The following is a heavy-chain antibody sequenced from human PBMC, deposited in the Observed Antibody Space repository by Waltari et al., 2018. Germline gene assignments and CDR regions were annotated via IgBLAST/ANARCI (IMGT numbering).Heavy chain of an antibody. J-gene: IGHJ4*02. D-gene: IGHD3-10*01. V-gene: IGHV1-69*06. CDR2: IIPIFGTA. Sequence: ISWVRQAPGQGLEWMGRIIPIFGTANYAQKFQGRVTITADKSTSTAYMELSSLRSEDTAVYYCARSMVQGVIFFDYWGQGTLVTVSS. CDR3: ARSMVQGVIFFDY.